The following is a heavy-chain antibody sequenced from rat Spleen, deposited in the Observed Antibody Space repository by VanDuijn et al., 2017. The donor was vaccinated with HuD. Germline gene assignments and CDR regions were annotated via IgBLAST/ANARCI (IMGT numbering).Heavy chain of an antibody. CDR3: TTAGSTTDYYYAGGFDF. CDR2: ITYDGSGT. J-gene: IGHJ2*01. V-gene: IGHV5-7*01. D-gene: IGHD1-6*01. CDR1: GFTFNDYN. Sequence: EVQLVESGGDLVQPGRSLKLSCEASGFTFNDYNMAWVRQAPEKGLEWVATITYDGSGTYYRDSVKGRFTISRDNAKSTLFLQMDSLRSEDTATYYCTTAGSTTDYYYAGGFDFWGQGVMVTVSS.